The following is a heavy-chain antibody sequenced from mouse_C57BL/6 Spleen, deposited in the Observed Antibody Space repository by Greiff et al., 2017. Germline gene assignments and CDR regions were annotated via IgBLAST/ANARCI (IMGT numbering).Heavy chain of an antibody. Sequence: VQRVESGPELVKPGASVKLSCKASGYTFTSYDINWVKQRPGQGLEWIGRIYPRDGSTKYNEKFKGKATLTVDTSSSTADMELHRLTSEDSAVYFCAREGYDYDDGLDVWGTGTTVTVSS. D-gene: IGHD2-4*01. CDR3: AREGYDYDDGLDV. J-gene: IGHJ1*03. CDR1: GYTFTSYD. CDR2: IYPRDGST. V-gene: IGHV1-85*01.